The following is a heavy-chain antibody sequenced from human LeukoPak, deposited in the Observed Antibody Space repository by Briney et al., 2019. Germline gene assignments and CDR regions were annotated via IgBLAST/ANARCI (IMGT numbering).Heavy chain of an antibody. D-gene: IGHD2-2*01. V-gene: IGHV3-30*02. J-gene: IGHJ6*02. CDR1: GFTFSSYG. CDR2: IRYDGSNK. CDR3: ARGPAANYYYYYGMDV. Sequence: GGSLRLSCAASGFTFSSYGMHWVRQAPGKGLEWVAFIRYDGSNKYYADSVKGRFTISRDNSKNTLDLQMNSLRAEDTAVYYCARGPAANYYYYYGMDVWGQGTTVTVSS.